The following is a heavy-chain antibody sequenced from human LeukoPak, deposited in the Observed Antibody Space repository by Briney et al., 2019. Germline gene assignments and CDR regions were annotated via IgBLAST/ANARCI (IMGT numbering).Heavy chain of an antibody. D-gene: IGHD6-13*01. CDR1: GFTFSSYW. CDR2: IKQDGSEK. V-gene: IGHV3-7*04. CDR3: ARGWSARRNDY. Sequence: AGGSLRLSCAASGFTFSSYWMSWVRQAPGKGLEWVANIKQDGSEKYYVDSVKGRFTISRGNAKNSLYLQMNSLRAEDTAVYYCARGWSARRNDYWGQGTLVTVSS. J-gene: IGHJ4*02.